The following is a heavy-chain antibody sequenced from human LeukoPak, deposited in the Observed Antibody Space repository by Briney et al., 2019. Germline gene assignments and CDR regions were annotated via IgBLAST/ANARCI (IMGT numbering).Heavy chain of an antibody. CDR1: GSTFSSYA. J-gene: IGHJ6*03. Sequence: PGGSLRLSCAASGSTFSSYAMSWVRQAPGKGLGWVSGISGSGGTTYYADSVKGRFTISRDNSKNTLYLQMNSLRAEDTAVYYCAKNRGALNYMDVWGKGTTVTVSS. D-gene: IGHD1-14*01. V-gene: IGHV3-23*01. CDR2: ISGSGGTT. CDR3: AKNRGALNYMDV.